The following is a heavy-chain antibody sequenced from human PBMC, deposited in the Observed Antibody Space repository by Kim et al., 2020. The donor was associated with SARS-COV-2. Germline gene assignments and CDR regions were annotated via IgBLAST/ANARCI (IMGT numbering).Heavy chain of an antibody. Sequence: GGSLRLSCAASGFTFSSYSMNWVRQAPGKGLEWVSYISSSSSTIYNAASVKRRFTISRDNDKNRMYLKMNSLRDEETAVYYCARDVYSRPDYWGQGTLVTVSS. J-gene: IGHJ4*02. CDR1: GFTFSSYS. CDR2: ISSSSSTI. V-gene: IGHV3-48*02. D-gene: IGHD4-4*01. CDR3: ARDVYSRPDY.